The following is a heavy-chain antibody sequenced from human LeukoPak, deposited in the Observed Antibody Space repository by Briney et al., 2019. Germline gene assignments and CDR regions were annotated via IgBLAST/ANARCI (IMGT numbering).Heavy chain of an antibody. J-gene: IGHJ4*02. CDR3: AFNAGGRLIASLDY. V-gene: IGHV3-15*01. CDR2: IRRKTDGETT. D-gene: IGHD6-6*01. Sequence: GGSLRLSCAASGFTFSNVWMSWVRQVPGKGLEWVGRIRRKTDGETTDHAAPVKGRFTISRDNSKNTLYLQMNSLRAEDTAVYYCAFNAGGRLIASLDYWGQGTLVTVSP. CDR1: GFTFSNVW.